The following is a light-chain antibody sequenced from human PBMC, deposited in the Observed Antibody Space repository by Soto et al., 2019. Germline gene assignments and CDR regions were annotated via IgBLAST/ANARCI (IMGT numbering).Light chain of an antibody. V-gene: IGKV1-5*03. CDR2: KAS. J-gene: IGKJ1*01. CDR3: QRYNSYTLT. Sequence: DIQMTQSPSTLSSSVGDRVTITCRASQSISSWLSWYPQKPGKAPKLLIYKASSLESGVPSRFSGRGSGKEFTFPISSLPPDDFETYYCQRYNSYTLTVGQGTKVEIK. CDR1: QSISSW.